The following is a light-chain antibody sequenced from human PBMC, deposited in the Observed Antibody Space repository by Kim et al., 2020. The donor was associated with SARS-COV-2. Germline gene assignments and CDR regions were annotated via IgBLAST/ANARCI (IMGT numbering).Light chain of an antibody. Sequence: SYELTQPPSVSVSPGQTASITCSGGNLGDKYACWYQQKPGQSPVLVIYQDSKRPSGIPERFSGSNSGNTATLTISGTQAMDEADYYCQAWDSSTVVFGGGTQLTVL. CDR1: NLGDKY. J-gene: IGLJ2*01. CDR2: QDS. CDR3: QAWDSSTVV. V-gene: IGLV3-1*01.